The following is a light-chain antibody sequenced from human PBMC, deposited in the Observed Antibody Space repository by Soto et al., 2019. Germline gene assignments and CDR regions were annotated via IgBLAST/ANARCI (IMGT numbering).Light chain of an antibody. CDR1: QSISSW. Sequence: DIQMTQSPSTLSASVGDRVTITCRASQSISSWLAWYQQQPGKAPKFLIYKASSLESGVPSMFSGSGSGIEFKLTISSLLPDDFATSNCQQYNSYPWTFGQETKVEIK. V-gene: IGKV1-5*03. CDR3: QQYNSYPWT. J-gene: IGKJ1*01. CDR2: KAS.